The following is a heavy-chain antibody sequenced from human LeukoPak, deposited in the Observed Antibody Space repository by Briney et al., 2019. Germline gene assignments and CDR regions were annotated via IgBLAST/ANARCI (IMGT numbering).Heavy chain of an antibody. CDR1: GFTFSSFG. D-gene: IGHD1-26*01. CDR2: ISSSSAYT. V-gene: IGHV3-21*01. Sequence: GGSLRLSCAASGFTFSSFGMTWVRQAPGKGLEWVSSISSSSAYTYYADSVKGRFTISRDDAKNSLYLQMNSLRAEDTAVYYCARAPWYSGTYYYFDYWGQGTLVTVSS. CDR3: ARAPWYSGTYYYFDY. J-gene: IGHJ4*02.